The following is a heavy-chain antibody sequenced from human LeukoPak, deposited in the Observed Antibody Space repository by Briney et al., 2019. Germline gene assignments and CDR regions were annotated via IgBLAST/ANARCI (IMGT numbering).Heavy chain of an antibody. V-gene: IGHV3-7*01. CDR1: GYPFSNYW. CDR2: MKEDGGEI. D-gene: IGHD4-23*01. Sequence: GGSLRLSCAGSGYPFSNYWMAWVRQAPGKGLEWVANMKEDGGEINYVDSVKGRFTISRDNAKNSLDLQMNSLRVDDTAVYYCVRDRGYSTFDYWGQGTLVIVSS. J-gene: IGHJ4*02. CDR3: VRDRGYSTFDY.